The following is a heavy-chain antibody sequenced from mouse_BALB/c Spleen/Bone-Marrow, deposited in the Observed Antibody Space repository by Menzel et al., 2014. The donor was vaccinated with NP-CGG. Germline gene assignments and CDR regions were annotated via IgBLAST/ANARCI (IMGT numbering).Heavy chain of an antibody. Sequence: QVQLQQPGAELVRPGASVKLSCKALGYTFTDYEIHWVKQTPVHGLEWIGAIHPRSGGTAYNQKFKGKATLTADKSSSIAYMELSSLTPEDSAVYYCTRDGDGYYPYTLDNWGQGTSVTVSS. J-gene: IGHJ4*01. D-gene: IGHD2-3*01. V-gene: IGHV1-15*01. CDR1: GYTFTDYE. CDR2: IHPRSGGT. CDR3: TRDGDGYYPYTLDN.